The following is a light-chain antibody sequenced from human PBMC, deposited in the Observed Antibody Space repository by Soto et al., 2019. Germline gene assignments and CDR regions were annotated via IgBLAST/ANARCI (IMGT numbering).Light chain of an antibody. CDR2: GAS. J-gene: IGKJ1*01. CDR1: QSVSDSS. V-gene: IGKV3-20*01. Sequence: ENVLTQSPGTLSLSPGERATLSCRADQSVSDSSLAWYQQKPGQAPRLLIYGASGRPAGIPDRFSGSGSGTDFTLTISRLEPEDFAVYYCQQYGSSPSTFGQGTKVEIK. CDR3: QQYGSSPST.